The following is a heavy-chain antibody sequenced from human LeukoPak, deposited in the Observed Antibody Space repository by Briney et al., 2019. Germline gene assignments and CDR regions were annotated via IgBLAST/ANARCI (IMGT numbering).Heavy chain of an antibody. V-gene: IGHV1-69*05. CDR1: GGTFSSYA. CDR3: ARGSASRAGYYYMDV. CDR2: IIPIFGTA. Sequence: ASVKVSCKASGGTFSSYAISWVRQAPGQGLEWVGGIIPIFGTANYAQKFQGRVTITTDESTSTAYMELSSLRSEDTAVYYCARGSASRAGYYYMDVWGKGTTVTVSS. J-gene: IGHJ6*03. D-gene: IGHD6-6*01.